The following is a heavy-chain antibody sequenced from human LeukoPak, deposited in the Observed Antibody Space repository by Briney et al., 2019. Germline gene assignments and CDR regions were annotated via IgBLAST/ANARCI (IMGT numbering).Heavy chain of an antibody. V-gene: IGHV3-11*01. J-gene: IGHJ3*01. CDR3: ASPTAVASQRGV. Sequence: PGGSLRLSCAASGFTFSDYYMGWIRQAPGKGLEWVSYISSSGSTIYYADSVKGRFTISRDNAKNSLYLQMNSLRAEDTAVYYCASPTAVASQRGVWGQGTMVTVSS. D-gene: IGHD6-19*01. CDR1: GFTFSDYY. CDR2: ISSSGSTI.